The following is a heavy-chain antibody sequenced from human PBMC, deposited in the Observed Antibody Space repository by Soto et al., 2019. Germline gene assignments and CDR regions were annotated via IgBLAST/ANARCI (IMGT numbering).Heavy chain of an antibody. CDR1: GYIFTSYV. CDR2: INAGNGNT. Sequence: ASVKVSCKASGYIFTSYVMHWVRQAPGQRLEWMGWINAGNGNTKYSPKHQGRVTITRDTSASAAHMDLSSLTSEDTAAYFCARGNQELDYWGQGTLVTVSS. V-gene: IGHV1-3*01. J-gene: IGHJ4*02. CDR3: ARGNQELDY. D-gene: IGHD1-26*01.